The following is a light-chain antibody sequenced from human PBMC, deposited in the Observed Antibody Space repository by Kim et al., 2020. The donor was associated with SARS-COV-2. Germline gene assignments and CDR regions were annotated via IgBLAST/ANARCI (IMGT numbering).Light chain of an antibody. Sequence: DTQMTQSPSSLSASVGDRVTITCQASQDIRNNLNWYQWKPGKAPKLLIYYASNLETGVPSRFSGSGSGTDFALSISSLQAEDFATYYCQQYDDLPLTFGGGSRVEI. CDR1: QDIRNN. J-gene: IGKJ4*01. V-gene: IGKV1-33*01. CDR3: QQYDDLPLT. CDR2: YAS.